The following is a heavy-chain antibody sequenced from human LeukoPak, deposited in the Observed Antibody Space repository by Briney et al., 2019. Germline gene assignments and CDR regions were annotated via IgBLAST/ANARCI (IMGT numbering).Heavy chain of an antibody. CDR3: ARGGVLLWFGELPLHPPFDY. Sequence: SETLSLTCTVSGYSISSGYYWGWLRQPPGKGLEWIGSIYHSGSTYYNPSLKSRVTISVDTSKSHFSVELSSVTAADTAVYYCARGGVLLWFGELPLHPPFDYWGQGTLVTVSS. CDR2: IYHSGST. D-gene: IGHD3-10*01. CDR1: GYSISSGYY. J-gene: IGHJ4*02. V-gene: IGHV4-38-2*02.